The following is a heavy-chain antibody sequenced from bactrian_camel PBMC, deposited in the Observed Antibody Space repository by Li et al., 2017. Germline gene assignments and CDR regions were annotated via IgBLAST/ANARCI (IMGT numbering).Heavy chain of an antibody. J-gene: IGHJ4*01. D-gene: IGHD2*01. V-gene: IGHV3S63*01. Sequence: HVQLVESGGGSVQAGGSLRLSCTASGFTLEDSDIGWYRQAPGQAPGNECDMLSTIISAGSISVADSVKGRFTISKDDAKNILYLQMNSLKPEDTAMYYCAADTRRTCPLIQQRFFQYQSQGTQVTVS. CDR1: GFTLEDSD. CDR2: STIISAGSI.